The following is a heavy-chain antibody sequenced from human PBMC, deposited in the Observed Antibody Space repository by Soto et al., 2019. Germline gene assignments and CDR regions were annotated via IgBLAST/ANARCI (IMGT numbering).Heavy chain of an antibody. CDR2: IIPILGIA. Sequence: ASVKVSCKASGGTFSSYTISWVRQAPGQGLEWMGRIIPILGIANYAQKFPGRVTITADKSTSTAYMELSSLRSEDTAVYYCARVVVAAPGEYYYYYMDVWGKGTTVTVSS. CDR1: GGTFSSYT. J-gene: IGHJ6*03. V-gene: IGHV1-69*02. D-gene: IGHD2-15*01. CDR3: ARVVVAAPGEYYYYYMDV.